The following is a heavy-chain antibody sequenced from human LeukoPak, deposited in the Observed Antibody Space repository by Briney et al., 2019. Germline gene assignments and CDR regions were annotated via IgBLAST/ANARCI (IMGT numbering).Heavy chain of an antibody. CDR2: INHSGST. Sequence: PSETLSLTCTVSGGSISSSSYYWGWIRQPPGKGLEWIGEINHSGSTNYNPSLKSRVTISVDTSRNQFSLKLSSVTAADTAVYYCARRRDGYNEDFFDYWGQGTLVTVSS. CDR3: ARRRDGYNEDFFDY. CDR1: GGSISSSSYY. D-gene: IGHD5-24*01. V-gene: IGHV4-39*01. J-gene: IGHJ4*02.